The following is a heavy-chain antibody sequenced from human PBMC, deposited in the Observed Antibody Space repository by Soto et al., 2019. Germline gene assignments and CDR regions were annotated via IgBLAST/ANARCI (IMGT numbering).Heavy chain of an antibody. Sequence: EVQLVESGGGLVQPGGSLRLSCAASGFTFSNYWMSWVRQAPGKGLEWVASIKQEGSEKDYVDSVRGRFTISRDNAKKSLYLQLNSLRAEDTAVYYCARAQGAYDFWIRTGYFYYTDVWGKWTTVTVSS. J-gene: IGHJ6*03. CDR1: GFTFSNYW. D-gene: IGHD3-3*01. CDR3: ARAQGAYDFWIRTGYFYYTDV. V-gene: IGHV3-7*01. CDR2: IKQEGSEK.